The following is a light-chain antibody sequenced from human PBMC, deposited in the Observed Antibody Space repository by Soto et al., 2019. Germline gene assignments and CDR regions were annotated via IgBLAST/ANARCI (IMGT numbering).Light chain of an antibody. V-gene: IGLV1-47*01. CDR2: RNN. J-gene: IGLJ1*01. CDR1: SSNIGSNY. CDR3: AAWDDSLSGPYV. Sequence: QSVLTQPPSASGTPGQRVTISCSGSSSNIGSNYVYWYQQLPGTAPKLLIYRNNQRPSGFPDRFSGSKSGTSASLASSVLRSEDEADYYWAAWDDSLSGPYVLGTGTKLTVL.